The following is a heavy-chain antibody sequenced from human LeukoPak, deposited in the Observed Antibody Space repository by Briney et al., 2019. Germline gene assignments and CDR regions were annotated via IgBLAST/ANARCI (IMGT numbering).Heavy chain of an antibody. CDR3: ARGGSGSSPLMRGYYYYHYMDV. Sequence: GGSLRLSCAASGLTFSSYWMSWVRQAPGKGLEWVANIKQDGSEKYYVDSVKGRFTISRDNAKNSLYLQMNSLRAEDTAVYYCARGGSGSSPLMRGYYYYHYMDVWGKGTPVT. V-gene: IGHV3-7*01. D-gene: IGHD3-10*01. J-gene: IGHJ6*03. CDR2: IKQDGSEK. CDR1: GLTFSSYW.